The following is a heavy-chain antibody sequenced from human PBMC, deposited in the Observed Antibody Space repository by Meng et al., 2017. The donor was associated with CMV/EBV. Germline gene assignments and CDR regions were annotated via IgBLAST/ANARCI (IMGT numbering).Heavy chain of an antibody. CDR2: INSDGSST. CDR3: ARLYTLKTYYYDSSGYYYNDY. V-gene: IGHV3-74*01. J-gene: IGHJ4*02. D-gene: IGHD3-22*01. Sequence: GESLKISCAASGFTFSSYWMHWVRQAPGKGLVWVSRINSDGSSTSYADSVKGRFTISRDNAKNTLYLQMNSLRAEDTAVYYCARLYTLKTYYYDSSGYYYNDYWGQGTLVTVSS. CDR1: GFTFSSYW.